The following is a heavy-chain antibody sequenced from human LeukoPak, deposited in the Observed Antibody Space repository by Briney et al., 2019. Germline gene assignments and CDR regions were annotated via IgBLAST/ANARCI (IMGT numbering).Heavy chain of an antibody. Sequence: ASVKVSCKASGYTLTSYGISWVRQAPGQGLEWMGWISAYNGNTNYAQKLQGRVTMTTDTSTSTAYMELRSLRSDDTAVYYCARNSDLLLWFGELIYLDYWGQGTLVTVSS. CDR1: GYTLTSYG. CDR3: ARNSDLLLWFGELIYLDY. CDR2: ISAYNGNT. J-gene: IGHJ4*02. D-gene: IGHD3-10*01. V-gene: IGHV1-18*01.